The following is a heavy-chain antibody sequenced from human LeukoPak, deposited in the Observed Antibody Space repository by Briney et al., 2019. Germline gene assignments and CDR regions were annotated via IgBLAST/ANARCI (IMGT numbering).Heavy chain of an antibody. CDR3: TTVDCSGGSCSVGYFDY. D-gene: IGHD2-15*01. J-gene: IGHJ4*02. Sequence: ASVTVSSKVSGYTLTDLSIHWVRQAPGKGLEWMGGFDPEDGEIIYARKFQGRVTMTEDTSTDTAYMELSSLRSEDTAVYYCTTVDCSGGSCSVGYFDYWGQGTLVTVSS. CDR1: GYTLTDLS. V-gene: IGHV1-24*01. CDR2: FDPEDGEI.